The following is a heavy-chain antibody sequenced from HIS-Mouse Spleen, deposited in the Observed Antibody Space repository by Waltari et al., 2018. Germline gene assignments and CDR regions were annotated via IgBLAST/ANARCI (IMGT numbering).Heavy chain of an antibody. Sequence: EVQLVQSGAEVKKPGESLKISCKGSGYSFTSYWIGWVRQMPGKGLGGMGPLIPVDSYTSYSPPFQGQVTIATDKSIRTAYLQWGSLKASDTAMYYCARLRYSSSWLEYFQHWGQGTLVTVSS. V-gene: IGHV5-51*03. CDR3: ARLRYSSSWLEYFQH. J-gene: IGHJ1*01. CDR1: GYSFTSYW. D-gene: IGHD6-13*01. CDR2: LIPVDSYT.